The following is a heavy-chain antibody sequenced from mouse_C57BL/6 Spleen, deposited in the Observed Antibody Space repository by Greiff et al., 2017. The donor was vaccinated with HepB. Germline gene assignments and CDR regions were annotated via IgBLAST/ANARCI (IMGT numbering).Heavy chain of an antibody. CDR1: GFSLTSYG. CDR2: IWSGGST. V-gene: IGHV2-2*01. J-gene: IGHJ1*03. Sequence: QVQLQQSGPGLVQPSQSLSITCTVSGFSLTSYGVHWVRQSPGKGLEWLGVIWSGGSTDYNAAFISRLSISKDNSKSQVFFKMNSLQADDTAIYYCARNQGGIFDVWGTGTTVTVSS. CDR3: ARNQGGIFDV.